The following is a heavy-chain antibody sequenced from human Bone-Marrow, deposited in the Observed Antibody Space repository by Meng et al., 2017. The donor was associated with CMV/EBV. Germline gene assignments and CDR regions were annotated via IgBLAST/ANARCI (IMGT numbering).Heavy chain of an antibody. CDR2: IYYSGST. J-gene: IGHJ6*03. CDR1: CGSISSGDYY. Sequence: QVQLPAQGPVLVKPSQTLSLTCTVACGSISSGDYYWSWIRQPPGKGLEWIGYIYYSGSTYYNPSLKSRVTISVDTSKNQFSLKLSSVTAADTAVYYCARGGRTYYYYYYYMDVWGKGTTVTVSS. CDR3: ARGGRTYYYYYYYMDV. V-gene: IGHV4-30-4*08. D-gene: IGHD1-7*01.